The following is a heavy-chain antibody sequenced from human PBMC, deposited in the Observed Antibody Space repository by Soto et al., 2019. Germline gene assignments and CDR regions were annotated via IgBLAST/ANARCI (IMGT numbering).Heavy chain of an antibody. D-gene: IGHD2-15*01. CDR1: GFTFDDYA. Sequence: EVQLVESGEGLVQPGRSLRLSCAASGFTFDDYAMHWVRRVPGKGLEWVSSISWNSNIIGYADSVKGRFTISRDNAKNSLYLQMNSLRPEDTALYYCAKGGPDGFCSGGRCYFDYWGQGTLVTVSS. J-gene: IGHJ4*02. V-gene: IGHV3-9*01. CDR2: ISWNSNII. CDR3: AKGGPDGFCSGGRCYFDY.